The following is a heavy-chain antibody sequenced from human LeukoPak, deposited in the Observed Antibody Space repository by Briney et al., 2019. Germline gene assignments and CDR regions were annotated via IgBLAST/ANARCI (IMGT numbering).Heavy chain of an antibody. V-gene: IGHV3-21*01. J-gene: IGHJ6*03. CDR1: VFTSSDYI. Sequence: GCLRLSCAHSVFTSSDYIMSWGRHAPERGLEWVASIIMSSSYMYYAESVKCRFTISRDIAKNSLYLQMNSLRAEDTAVYHCARDQYHYDSCGHFHSYMDVWGKGATVTVSS. CDR2: IIMSSSYM. D-gene: IGHD3-22*01. CDR3: ARDQYHYDSCGHFHSYMDV.